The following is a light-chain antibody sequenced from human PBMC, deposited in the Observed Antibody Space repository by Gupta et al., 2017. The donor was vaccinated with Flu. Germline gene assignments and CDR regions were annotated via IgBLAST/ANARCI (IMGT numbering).Light chain of an antibody. CDR1: KLGDKF. J-gene: IGLJ2*01. V-gene: IGLV3-1*01. CDR3: QAWDDSTVV. CDR2: DDN. Sequence: SYELAQPPSVSVSPGQTASVTCSGDKLGDKFVSWYQQKPGQSPVEVIYDDNRRPSGIPERLSGSNSGNTATLTISGTLAVDEADYFCQAWDDSTVVFGGGTKLTVL.